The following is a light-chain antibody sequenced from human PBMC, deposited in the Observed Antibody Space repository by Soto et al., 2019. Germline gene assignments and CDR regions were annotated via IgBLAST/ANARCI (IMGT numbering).Light chain of an antibody. Sequence: EVVLTQSPATLSLSPGERATLSCKASQTLANYLAWYQQRPGQAPRLLIYDASNRATGIPARFSGSGSGTDFTLTISSLEPEDSAVYYWQQRSDSYTGGQGTTREIK. CDR1: QTLANY. V-gene: IGKV3-11*01. CDR3: QQRSDSYT. CDR2: DAS. J-gene: IGKJ2*01.